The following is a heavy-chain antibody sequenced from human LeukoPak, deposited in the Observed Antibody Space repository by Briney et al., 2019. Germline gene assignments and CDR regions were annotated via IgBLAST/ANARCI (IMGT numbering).Heavy chain of an antibody. J-gene: IGHJ4*02. V-gene: IGHV3-23*01. CDR2: ISGSGGST. D-gene: IGHD6-13*01. CDR1: GFTFSSYA. CDR3: AKDLVYSNYYFDY. Sequence: GGSLRLSCAASGFTFSSYAMSLVRQAPGKGLEWVSAISGSGGSTYYADSVKGRFTISRDNSKNTLYLQMNSLRAEDTAVYYCAKDLVYSNYYFDYWGQGTLVTVSS.